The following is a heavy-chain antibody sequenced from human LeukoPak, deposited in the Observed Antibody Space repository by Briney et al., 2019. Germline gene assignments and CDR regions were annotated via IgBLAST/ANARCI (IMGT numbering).Heavy chain of an antibody. D-gene: IGHD4-17*01. CDR3: AKDLGALVTTAAFDI. V-gene: IGHV3-30*02. J-gene: IGHJ3*02. Sequence: GGSLRLSCAASGFTFSSYGMHWVRQAPGKGLEWVAFIRYDGSNKYYADSVKGRFTISRDNSKNTLYLQMNSLRAEDTAVYYCAKDLGALVTTAAFDIWGQGTMVTVSS. CDR1: GFTFSSYG. CDR2: IRYDGSNK.